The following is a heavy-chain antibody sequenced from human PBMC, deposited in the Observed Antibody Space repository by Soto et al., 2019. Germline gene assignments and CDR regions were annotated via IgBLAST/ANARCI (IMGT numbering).Heavy chain of an antibody. D-gene: IGHD4-17*01. CDR3: AKVWERTVTTRNYFYGMDV. CDR1: GFTFSSYA. Sequence: EVQLLESVGGLVQPGESLRLSCAASGFTFSSYAMSWVRQAPGKGLEWVSTISGSGGSTYYADSVKGRFTISRDNYMNTLILQVNRLRAEDTALYYCAKVWERTVTTRNYFYGMDVWGQGTTVTVSS. J-gene: IGHJ6*02. V-gene: IGHV3-23*01. CDR2: ISGSGGST.